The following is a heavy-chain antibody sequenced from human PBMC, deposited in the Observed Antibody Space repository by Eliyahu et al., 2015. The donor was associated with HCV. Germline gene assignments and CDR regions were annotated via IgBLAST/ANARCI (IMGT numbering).Heavy chain of an antibody. CDR2: ISHDGSQK. CDR1: GFXXXSXG. J-gene: IGHJ6*02. Sequence: QVQLVESGGDVAQPGRSPRLSCAASGFXXXSXGMLWVRQAPGKGLGWVAVISHDGSQKSYAESVEGRFTISRDNSKNTLYLQLSYLSSEDTALYYCAKDSGTYYYDSSSSVGGMDVWGQGTTVIVSS. V-gene: IGHV3-30*18. D-gene: IGHD3-22*01. CDR3: AKDSGTYYYDSSSSVGGMDV.